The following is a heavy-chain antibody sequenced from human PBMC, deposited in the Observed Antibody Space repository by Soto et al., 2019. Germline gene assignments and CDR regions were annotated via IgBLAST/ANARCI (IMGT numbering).Heavy chain of an antibody. D-gene: IGHD3-9*01. CDR3: ARDAGTLTGYAFDI. J-gene: IGHJ3*02. Sequence: PSETLSLTCAVYGGSFSAYYWSWIRQPPGKGLEFIGEINHSGATNYNPSLKSRLTISVDTSKNHFSLKLSSVTAADTAVYYCARDAGTLTGYAFDIWGQGTMVTVSS. CDR2: INHSGAT. CDR1: GGSFSAYY. V-gene: IGHV4-34*01.